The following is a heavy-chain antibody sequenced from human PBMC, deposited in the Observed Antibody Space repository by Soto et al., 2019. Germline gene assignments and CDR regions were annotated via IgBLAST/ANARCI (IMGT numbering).Heavy chain of an antibody. Sequence: SXGSLRVSCSASSFTVSSNDLSWVRQAPGKGLEWVSVIYSGGSTYYADSVKGRFTISRDNSKNTLYLQMNSLRAEDTAVYYCARRSTERFRYYGMDVWGQGTTVTVYS. V-gene: IGHV3-53*01. CDR2: IYSGGST. J-gene: IGHJ6*01. D-gene: IGHD2-2*01. CDR3: ARRSTERFRYYGMDV. CDR1: SFTVSSND.